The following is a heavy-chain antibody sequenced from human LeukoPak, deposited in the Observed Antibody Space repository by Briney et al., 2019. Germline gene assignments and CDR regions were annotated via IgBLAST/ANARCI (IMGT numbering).Heavy chain of an antibody. CDR1: GGTFSSYA. J-gene: IGHJ4*02. D-gene: IGHD5-24*01. CDR3: AARGGYNDRADY. CDR2: IIPIFGTA. Sequence: ASVKVSCKASGGTFSSYAISWVRQAPGQGLEWMGRIIPIFGTANYAQKFQGRVTITTGESTSTAYMELSSLRSEDTAVYYCAARGGYNDRADYWGQGTLVTVSS. V-gene: IGHV1-69*05.